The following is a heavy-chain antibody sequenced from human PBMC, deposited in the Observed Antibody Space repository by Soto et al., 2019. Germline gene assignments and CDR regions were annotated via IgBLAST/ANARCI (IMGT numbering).Heavy chain of an antibody. CDR2: IYYSGST. D-gene: IGHD3-10*01. CDR3: ARDMGVRGAYYFDY. V-gene: IGHV4-59*01. Sequence: QVQLQESGPGLVKPSETLSLTCTVSGGSISSYYWSWIRQPPGKGLEWIGYIYYSGSTNYNPSLKSRVHISVDTSKNQCSLKLSSVTAADTAVYYCARDMGVRGAYYFDYWGQGTLVTVSS. CDR1: GGSISSYY. J-gene: IGHJ4*02.